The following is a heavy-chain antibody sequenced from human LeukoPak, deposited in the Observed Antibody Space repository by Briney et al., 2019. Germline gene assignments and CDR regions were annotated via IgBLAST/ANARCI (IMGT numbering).Heavy chain of an antibody. CDR2: ISGSGGNT. Sequence: PGGSLRLSCAASGFTFSSYAMSWVRQAPGKGLEWVSGISGSGGNTYNADSVKGRFTISRDNSKNTLYLQVNSLRAEDTAVYYCAKGRTTVVVTAIPNWGQGTLVTVSS. D-gene: IGHD2-21*02. CDR3: AKGRTTVVVTAIPN. J-gene: IGHJ4*02. CDR1: GFTFSSYA. V-gene: IGHV3-23*01.